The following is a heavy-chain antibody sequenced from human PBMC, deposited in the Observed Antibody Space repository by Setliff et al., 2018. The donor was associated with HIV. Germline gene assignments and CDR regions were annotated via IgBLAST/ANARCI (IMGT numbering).Heavy chain of an antibody. CDR1: GFTFSTYA. Sequence: PGGSLRLSCAASGFTFSTYAMHWVRQAPGKGLEWVSGISWNSGSIGYADSVKGRFTISRDNAKNSLYLQMNSLRAEDTAVYYCARDPYPYGDYGDWYFDLWGRGTLVTVSS. D-gene: IGHD4-17*01. CDR3: ARDPYPYGDYGDWYFDL. CDR2: ISWNSGSI. J-gene: IGHJ2*01. V-gene: IGHV3-9*01.